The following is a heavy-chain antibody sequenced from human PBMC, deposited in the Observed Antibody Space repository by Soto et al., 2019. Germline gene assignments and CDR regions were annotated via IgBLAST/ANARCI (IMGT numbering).Heavy chain of an antibody. V-gene: IGHV4-31*03. CDR2: IYYSGST. J-gene: IGHJ6*02. D-gene: IGHD2-2*03. CDR3: ARAPLDLDYYGMDV. CDR1: GGSISSGGYY. Sequence: PSETLSLTCTVSGGSISSGGYYWSWIRQHPGKGLEWIGYIYYSGSTYYNPSLKSRVTISVDTSKNQFSLKLISVTAADTAVYYCARAPLDLDYYGMDVWGQGTTVTVSS.